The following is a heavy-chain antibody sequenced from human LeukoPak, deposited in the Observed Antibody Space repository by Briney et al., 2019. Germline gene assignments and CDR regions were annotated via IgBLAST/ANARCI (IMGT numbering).Heavy chain of an antibody. J-gene: IGHJ3*02. CDR3: ARLRASTADI. V-gene: IGHV4-39*01. CDR1: GGSISSSSYY. D-gene: IGHD2-21*02. Sequence: SETLSLTCTVSGGSISSSSYYWGWIRQPPGRGLEWIGSIYYSGSTYYNPSLKSRVTISVDTSKNQFSLKLSSVTAADTAVYYCARLRASTADIRGQGTMVTVSS. CDR2: IYYSGST.